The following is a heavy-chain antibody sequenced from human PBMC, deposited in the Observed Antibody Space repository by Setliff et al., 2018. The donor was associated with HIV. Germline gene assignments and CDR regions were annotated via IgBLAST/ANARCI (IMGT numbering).Heavy chain of an antibody. CDR3: ARDSEDTAWDYYYYMDV. D-gene: IGHD5-18*01. V-gene: IGHV3-21*01. Sequence: GGSLRLSCAASGFTFSSYTMNWVRQAPGKGLEWVSSISSSSSNIYYADSVKGRFTISRDNAKHSLYLQMNSLRAEDTAVYYCARDSEDTAWDYYYYMDVWGKGTTVTVSS. CDR1: GFTFSSYT. CDR2: ISSSSSNI. J-gene: IGHJ6*03.